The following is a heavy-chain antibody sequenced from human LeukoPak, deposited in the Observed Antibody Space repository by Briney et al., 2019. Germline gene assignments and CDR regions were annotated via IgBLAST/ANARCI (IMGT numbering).Heavy chain of an antibody. V-gene: IGHV4-34*01. Sequence: PSETLSLTCAVYGGSFSGYSWSWVRQPPGKGLGWIGEINHSGSTNYNPSLKSRVTISVDTSKNQFSLKLTSVTAADTAVYYCARGGNSGPDTIYYYYMDVWDKGTMVTVSS. CDR3: ARGGNSGPDTIYYYYMDV. CDR1: GGSFSGYS. J-gene: IGHJ6*03. CDR2: INHSGST. D-gene: IGHD1-1*01.